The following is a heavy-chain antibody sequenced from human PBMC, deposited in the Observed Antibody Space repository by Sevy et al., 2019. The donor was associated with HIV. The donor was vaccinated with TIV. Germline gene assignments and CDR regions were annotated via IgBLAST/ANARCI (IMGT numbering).Heavy chain of an antibody. CDR1: GGSFSGYD. D-gene: IGHD2-2*01. V-gene: IGHV4-34*01. CDR2: INHSGST. CDR3: ARHCGSTSCSHAFDI. Sequence: SETLSLTCAVYGGSFSGYDWSWIRQPPGKGLEWIGEINHSGSTNYNPSLKSRVTISVDTSKNQFSLKLSSVTAAVTAVYYCARHCGSTSCSHAFDIWGQGTMVTVSS. J-gene: IGHJ3*02.